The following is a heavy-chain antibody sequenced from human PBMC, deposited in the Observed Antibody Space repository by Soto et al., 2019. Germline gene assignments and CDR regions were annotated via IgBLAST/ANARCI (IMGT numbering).Heavy chain of an antibody. J-gene: IGHJ4*02. V-gene: IGHV4-59*01. D-gene: IGHD6-13*01. CDR1: GGSISSYY. CDR3: ARNEDSSWYDY. CDR2: IYYSGST. Sequence: SDTLSLTCTVSGGSISSYYWSWIRQPPGKGLEWIGYIYYSGSTNYNPSLKSRVTISVDTSKNQFSLKLSSVTAADTAVYYCARNEDSSWYDYWGQGTLVTVSS.